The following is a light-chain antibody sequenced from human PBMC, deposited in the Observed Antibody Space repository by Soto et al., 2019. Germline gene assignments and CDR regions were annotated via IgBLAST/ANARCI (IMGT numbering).Light chain of an antibody. J-gene: IGKJ4*01. CDR2: AAS. CDR3: QKCKVAPFT. CDR1: QGLDNH. V-gene: IGKV1-27*01. Sequence: DIQMTQSPSSLSASVGDRVTITCRASQGLDNHLAWYQQKPGKAPMLLIYAASTLQSGVPSRFTGSGSGTDFTLTISSLQPEDAATYYCQKCKVAPFTVGGGTKVDIK.